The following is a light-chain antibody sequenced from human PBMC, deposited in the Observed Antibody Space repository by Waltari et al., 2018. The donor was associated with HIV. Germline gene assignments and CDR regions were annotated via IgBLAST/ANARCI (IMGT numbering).Light chain of an antibody. J-gene: IGLJ3*02. CDR3: QSYDSSLSGLWV. Sequence: QSALTQPASVSGSPGQSITISCTGPSSDGGGYNYVSWYQQHPGKAPKLMIYEVSNRPSGIPDRFSGSKSGNSASLDITGLQADDEADYYCQSYDSSLSGLWVFGGGTKLTVL. V-gene: IGLV2-14*01. CDR1: SSDGGGYNY. CDR2: EVS.